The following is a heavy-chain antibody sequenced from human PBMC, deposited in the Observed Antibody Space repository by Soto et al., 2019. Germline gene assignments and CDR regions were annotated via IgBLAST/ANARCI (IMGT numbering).Heavy chain of an antibody. CDR2: ITGSGDNT. CDR1: GFTFSNYD. D-gene: IGHD5-12*01. CDR3: TTDEGVYTGYANFDF. J-gene: IGHJ4*02. V-gene: IGHV3-23*01. Sequence: EVQLLESGGGSVQPGGSLRLSCAVSGFTFSNYDMRWVRQAAGKGLEWVSAITGSGDNTYYADSVKGRFTISRDNSKNTLYLQMDALRAEDTAVYYCTTDEGVYTGYANFDFWGQGTLVTVSS.